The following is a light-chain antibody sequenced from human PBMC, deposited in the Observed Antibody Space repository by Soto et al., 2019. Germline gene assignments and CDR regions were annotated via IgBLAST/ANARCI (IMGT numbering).Light chain of an antibody. CDR1: QSVTSY. V-gene: IGKV3-11*01. CDR2: DAS. J-gene: IGKJ4*01. Sequence: EIALTQSPATLSLSPGERATLSFGAGQSVTSYLAWYQQKPGQPPRLLIFDASNRATGIPARFSGSGSRNNFTLNIRSLEPEAFAVYYCQHRSSWPLTFGGGTKVEIK. CDR3: QHRSSWPLT.